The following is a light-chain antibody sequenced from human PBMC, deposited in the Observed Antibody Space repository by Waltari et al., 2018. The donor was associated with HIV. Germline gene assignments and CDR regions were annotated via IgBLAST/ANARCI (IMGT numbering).Light chain of an antibody. V-gene: IGLV2-14*01. J-gene: IGLJ2*01. CDR2: EVT. CDR1: SSDVGGYYF. Sequence: QSVLTQPASVSGSPGQSITISCTGTSSDVGGYYFVSWYQHHPGKAPKLLIYEVTNRPSGISDRFSGSKSDNTASLTISGLQAEDEADYYCSSYTSISTWVFGGGTKLTVL. CDR3: SSYTSISTWV.